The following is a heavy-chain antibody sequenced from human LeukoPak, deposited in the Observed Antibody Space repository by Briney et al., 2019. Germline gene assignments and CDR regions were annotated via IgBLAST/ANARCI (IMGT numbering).Heavy chain of an antibody. Sequence: GGSLRLSCAASGFTFSSYAMHWVRQAPGKGLEWVAVISYDGSNKYYADSVKGRFTISRDNSKNTLYLQMNSLRAEDTAVYYWAKGGGQSSRAPPPLRPYDAFDIWGQGTMVTVSS. D-gene: IGHD5-12*01. V-gene: IGHV3-30-3*01. CDR1: GFTFSSYA. J-gene: IGHJ3*02. CDR3: AKGGGQSSRAPPPLRPYDAFDI. CDR2: ISYDGSNK.